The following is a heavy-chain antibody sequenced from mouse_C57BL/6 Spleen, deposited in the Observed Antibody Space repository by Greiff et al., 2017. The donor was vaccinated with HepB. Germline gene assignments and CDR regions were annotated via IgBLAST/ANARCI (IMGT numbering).Heavy chain of an antibody. V-gene: IGHV3-8*01. CDR3: ARNYYGSSYWYFDV. J-gene: IGHJ1*03. D-gene: IGHD1-1*01. Sequence: EVMLVESGPGLAKPSQTLSLTCSVTGYSITSDYWNWIRKLPGNKLEYMGYICYSGSTYYNPSLKSRISITRDTSKNQYYLQLNSVTTEDTATYYCARNYYGSSYWYFDVWGTGTTVTVSS. CDR2: ICYSGST. CDR1: GYSITSDY.